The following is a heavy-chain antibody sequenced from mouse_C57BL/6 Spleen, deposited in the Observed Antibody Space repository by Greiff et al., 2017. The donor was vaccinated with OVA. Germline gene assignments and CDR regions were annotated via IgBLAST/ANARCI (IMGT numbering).Heavy chain of an antibody. CDR3: ARQGARYFDV. CDR2: IYPRSGNT. Sequence: QVQLQQSGAELARPEASVKLSCKASGYTFTSYGISWVKQRTGQGLEWIGEIYPRSGNTYYNEKFKGKATLTADKSSSTAYMELRSLISEDSAVYFCARQGARYFDVWGPGTTVTVSS. J-gene: IGHJ1*01. CDR1: GYTFTSYG. V-gene: IGHV1-81*01.